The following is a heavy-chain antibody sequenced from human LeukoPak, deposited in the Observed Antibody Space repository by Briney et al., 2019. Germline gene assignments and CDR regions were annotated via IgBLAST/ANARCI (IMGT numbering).Heavy chain of an antibody. CDR1: GFTFSSYG. V-gene: IGHV3-30*02. D-gene: IGHD2-2*01. Sequence: GGSLRLSCAASGFTFSSYGMHWVRQAPGKGLEWVAFIRYDGSNKYYADSVKGRSTISRDNSKNTLYLQMNSLRAEDTAVYYCAKDSWYCSSTSCYDHYYYMDVWGKGTTVTISS. CDR2: IRYDGSNK. J-gene: IGHJ6*03. CDR3: AKDSWYCSSTSCYDHYYYMDV.